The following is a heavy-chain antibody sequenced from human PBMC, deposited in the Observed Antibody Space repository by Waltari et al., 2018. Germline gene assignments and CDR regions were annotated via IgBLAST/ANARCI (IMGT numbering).Heavy chain of an antibody. V-gene: IGHV3-23*04. CDR3: AKDRPPDR. J-gene: IGHJ4*02. CDR1: GFAFSSYA. Sequence: EVQLVESGGGLIQPGGSLRLSCAASGFAFSSYAMNWVRQAPGKGLEWVSGISGSGGSTNYADSVKGRFTISRDNSKNTLYLQMNSLRVEDTAVYYCAKDRPPDRWGQGTLVTVSS. CDR2: ISGSGGST.